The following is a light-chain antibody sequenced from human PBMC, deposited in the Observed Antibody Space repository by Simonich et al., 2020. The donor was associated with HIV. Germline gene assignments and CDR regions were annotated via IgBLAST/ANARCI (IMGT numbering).Light chain of an antibody. J-gene: IGLJ3*02. V-gene: IGLV2-14*03. Sequence: QSALTQPASVSGSPGQSITISCTETSSDVGGYNYVSWYQQHPGKAPKLIIYVVTNRPSGVSNLFSGSKSCNTAALTISGLQAEDEADYYCSSYTSSSTWVFGGGTKLTVL. CDR1: SSDVGGYNY. CDR2: VVT. CDR3: SSYTSSSTWV.